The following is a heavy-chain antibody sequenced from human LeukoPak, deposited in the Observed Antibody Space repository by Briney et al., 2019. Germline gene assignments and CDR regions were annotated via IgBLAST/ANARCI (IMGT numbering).Heavy chain of an antibody. CDR1: GGSISSGSYY. CDR2: IYTSGST. Sequence: SETLSLTCTVSGGSISSGSYYWSWIRQPAGKGLEWIGRIYTSGSTNYNPSLKSRVTISVDTSKNQFSLKLSSVTAADTAVYYCARIVVEPAARFDPWGQGTLVTVSS. D-gene: IGHD2-2*01. V-gene: IGHV4-61*02. J-gene: IGHJ5*02. CDR3: ARIVVEPAARFDP.